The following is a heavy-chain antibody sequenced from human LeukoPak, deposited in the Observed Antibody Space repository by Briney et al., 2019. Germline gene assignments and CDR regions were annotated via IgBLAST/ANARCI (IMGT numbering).Heavy chain of an antibody. Sequence: APVKVSCKASGYSFTDYYMHWVRQAPGQGLEWMGWINPNSGGTNYAQKFQGRVTMTRDTSISTAYMELNRLRSDDTAVYYCARGVLAGYDFSGHPFYNWFDPWGQGTLVTVSS. CDR1: GYSFTDYY. D-gene: IGHD3-22*01. CDR2: INPNSGGT. V-gene: IGHV1-2*02. J-gene: IGHJ5*02. CDR3: ARGVLAGYDFSGHPFYNWFDP.